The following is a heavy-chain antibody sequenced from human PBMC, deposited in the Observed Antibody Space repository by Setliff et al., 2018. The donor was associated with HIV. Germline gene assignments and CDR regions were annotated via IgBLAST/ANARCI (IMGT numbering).Heavy chain of an antibody. V-gene: IGHV4-61*02. Sequence: PSETLSLTCTVSGGSISSASYYWSWIRQPAGKGLEWIGRIYTSGSTTYNPSLKSRVTMSLDTSKNHFSLKLSPVTAADTAVYYCARDRYSYDRSYFDYWGQGTLVTVPQ. CDR1: GGSISSASYY. D-gene: IGHD5-18*01. CDR3: ARDRYSYDRSYFDY. CDR2: IYTSGST. J-gene: IGHJ4*02.